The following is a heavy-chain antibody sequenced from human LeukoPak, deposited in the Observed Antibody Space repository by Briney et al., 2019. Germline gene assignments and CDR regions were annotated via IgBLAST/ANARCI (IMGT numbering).Heavy chain of an antibody. V-gene: IGHV3-23*01. Sequence: GGSLRLSCAASGFIFSSYGMSWVRQAPGQGLEWVSAISGSVRSTYYSDSVKGRFTISRDNAKNSLYLQMNSLRAEDTAVYYCARVLHKRNYDSSDYYGYWGQGTLVTVSS. J-gene: IGHJ4*02. CDR2: ISGSVRST. D-gene: IGHD3-22*01. CDR1: GFIFSSYG. CDR3: ARVLHKRNYDSSDYYGY.